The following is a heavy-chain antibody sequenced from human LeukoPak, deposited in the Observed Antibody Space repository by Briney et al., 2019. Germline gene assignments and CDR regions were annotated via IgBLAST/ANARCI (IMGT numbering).Heavy chain of an antibody. CDR2: ISGSGGST. CDR3: ANSKRIAVAGRFDY. J-gene: IGHJ4*02. D-gene: IGHD6-19*01. V-gene: IGHV3-23*01. Sequence: GGSLRLSCAASGFTFSSYAMSWVRQAPGKGLEWVSAISGSGGSTYYADSVKGRFTISRDNSKNMLYLQMNSLRAEDTAVYYCANSKRIAVAGRFDYWGQGTLVTVSS. CDR1: GFTFSSYA.